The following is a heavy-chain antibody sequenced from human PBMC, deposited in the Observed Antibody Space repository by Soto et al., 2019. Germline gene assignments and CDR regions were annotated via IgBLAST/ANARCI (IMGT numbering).Heavy chain of an antibody. D-gene: IGHD2-2*01. Sequence: GGSLRLSCAASGFSFSSYAMHWVRQAPGKGLEWVAVISYDAKNEHYVDSVKGRFTISRDNSRNTLYLQLNSLRTEDTAIYYCAKDGPHSTWTPMYYFDSWGQGTLVTVSS. CDR3: AKDGPHSTWTPMYYFDS. V-gene: IGHV3-30*18. CDR2: ISYDAKNE. J-gene: IGHJ4*02. CDR1: GFSFSSYA.